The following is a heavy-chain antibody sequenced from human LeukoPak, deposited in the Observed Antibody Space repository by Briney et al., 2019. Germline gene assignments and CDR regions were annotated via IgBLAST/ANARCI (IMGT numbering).Heavy chain of an antibody. CDR2: VNGSGRST. CDR3: AEGITFYYDSSGYSSDY. D-gene: IGHD3-22*01. V-gene: IGHV3-23*01. CDR1: GFTFSNFA. Sequence: GGSLRLSCAASGFTFSNFAMTWVRQVPGKGLEWVSVVNGSGRSTYNADSVRGRFTISRDNSKNTLYLQMNSLSAEDTAVYYCAEGITFYYDSSGYSSDYWGQGTLVTVSS. J-gene: IGHJ4*02.